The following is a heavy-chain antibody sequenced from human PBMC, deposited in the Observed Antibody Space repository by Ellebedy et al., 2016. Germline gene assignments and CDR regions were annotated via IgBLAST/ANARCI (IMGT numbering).Heavy chain of an antibody. CDR2: INSDGSST. CDR1: GFTFSSYW. V-gene: IGHV3-74*01. D-gene: IGHD5-24*01. CDR3: ARDTGEDGYNSFDY. Sequence: GGSLRLSCAASGFTFSSYWMHWVRQAPGKGLVWVSRINSDGSSTSYADSVKGRFTISRDNAKNTLYLQMNSLRTEDTALYYCARDTGEDGYNSFDYWGQGTLVTVSS. J-gene: IGHJ4*02.